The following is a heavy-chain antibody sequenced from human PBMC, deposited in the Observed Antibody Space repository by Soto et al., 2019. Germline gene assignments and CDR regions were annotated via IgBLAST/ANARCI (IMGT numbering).Heavy chain of an antibody. CDR3: ARNYGGNSQFFDL. D-gene: IGHD4-17*01. Sequence: QVQLQESGPGLVKPSETLSLTCSVSGDAISRHYWSWIRQSPGKGLEWLGYFFHTGTALYNPSLKSPGLMSVDTSKNQFSLRLTSVIPADTAVYFCARNYGGNSQFFDLWGRGTLVTVSS. CDR2: FFHTGTA. J-gene: IGHJ2*01. CDR1: GDAISRHY. V-gene: IGHV4-59*11.